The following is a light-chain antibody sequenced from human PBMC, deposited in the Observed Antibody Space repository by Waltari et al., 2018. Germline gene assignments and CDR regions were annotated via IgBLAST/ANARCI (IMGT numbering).Light chain of an antibody. V-gene: IGKV3-15*01. CDR2: GAS. CDR3: QQYNNWTT. CDR1: QSVRSN. J-gene: IGKJ1*01. Sequence: EIVMTQSPATLSVSPGERATLSCRASQSVRSNLAWYQQKLGQAPRLLIYGASTRATGVPARFSGSWSGTEFTLTISSLQSEDFAVYYCQQYNNWTTFGQGTKVEIK.